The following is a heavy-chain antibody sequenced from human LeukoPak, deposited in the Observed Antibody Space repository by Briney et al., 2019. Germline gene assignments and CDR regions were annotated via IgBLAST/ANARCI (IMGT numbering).Heavy chain of an antibody. CDR3: ARYNLRLLLIVGATAAFDI. CDR2: ISAYNGNT. D-gene: IGHD1-26*01. V-gene: IGHV1-18*01. J-gene: IGHJ3*02. Sequence: ASVKVSCKASGYTFTSYGISWVRQAPGQGLEWMGWISAYNGNTNYAQKLQGRVTMTTDTSTSTAYMELRSLRSDDTAVYYCARYNLRLLLIVGATAAFDIWGQGTMVTVSS. CDR1: GYTFTSYG.